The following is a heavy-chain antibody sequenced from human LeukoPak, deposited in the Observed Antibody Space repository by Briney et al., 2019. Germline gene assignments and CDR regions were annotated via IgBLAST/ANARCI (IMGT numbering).Heavy chain of an antibody. V-gene: IGHV3-20*04. D-gene: IGHD3-10*02. CDR3: AREFSVLGNFDY. CDR1: GFTFDDYG. Sequence: GVSVRLSCAASGFTFDDYGMIGVRRVSGKGLEWVCFIKWNGDSRGYVDSVKVRFTISRDNAKNSLYLQMNRLRAEETAVYYCAREFSVLGNFDYWGQGRLVSVCS. J-gene: IGHJ4*02. CDR2: IKWNGDSR.